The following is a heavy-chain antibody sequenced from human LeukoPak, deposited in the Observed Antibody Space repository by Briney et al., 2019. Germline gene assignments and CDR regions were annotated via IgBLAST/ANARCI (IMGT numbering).Heavy chain of an antibody. CDR1: GFTFSTYA. J-gene: IGHJ2*01. Sequence: AGGSLRLSCAASGFTFSTYAMNWVRQAPGKGLEWVSSISSSSSYIYYADSVKGRFTISRDNTKNSLYLQMNSLRADDTAVYYCARDTRSGWYDLHWYFDLWGRGTLVTVSS. CDR3: ARDTRSGWYDLHWYFDL. V-gene: IGHV3-21*01. D-gene: IGHD6-19*01. CDR2: ISSSSSYI.